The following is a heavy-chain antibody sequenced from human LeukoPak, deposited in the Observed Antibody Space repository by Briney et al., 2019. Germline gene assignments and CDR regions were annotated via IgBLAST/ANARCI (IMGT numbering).Heavy chain of an antibody. D-gene: IGHD2-2*01. CDR1: GVSISDGRYY. J-gene: IGHJ3*02. Sequence: KASETLSLTCSVSGVSISDGRYYWTWTRQHPGKGLEWIGYKYYSGSANYNPSLKSRLTISVDTSKNQFSLQLSSVTAADTAMYYCATPYCSSISCLDVFNIWGQGTMVTVSS. CDR3: ATPYCSSISCLDVFNI. CDR2: KYYSGSA. V-gene: IGHV4-31*03.